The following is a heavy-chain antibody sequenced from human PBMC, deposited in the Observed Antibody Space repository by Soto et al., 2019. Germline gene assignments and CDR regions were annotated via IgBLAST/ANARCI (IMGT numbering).Heavy chain of an antibody. CDR2: FDLEHGET. V-gene: IGHV1-24*01. CDR1: GYTLSEIS. CDR3: ATAGAVAGTSDYFDF. Sequence: KVSCKVSGYTLSEISLHWVRQAPGKGLEWMGGFDLEHGETIYAQKFQGRVTMTEDTSTDTTYMELSSLRSDDTAVYYCATAGAVAGTSDYFDFWGQGTLVTVSS. D-gene: IGHD6-19*01. J-gene: IGHJ4*02.